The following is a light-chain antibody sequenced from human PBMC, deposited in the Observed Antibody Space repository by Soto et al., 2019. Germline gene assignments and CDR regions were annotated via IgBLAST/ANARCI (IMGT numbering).Light chain of an antibody. V-gene: IGLV1-36*01. J-gene: IGLJ2*01. CDR1: SSNIGNNA. Sequence: QSVLTQPPSVSEAPRQRVTISCSGSSSNIGNNAVNWYQQLPGKAPKLLIYYDDLLPSGVSDRFSGSKSGTSASLAISGLQXEDEADYYCAAWDDSLNGPVFGGGTKLTVL. CDR3: AAWDDSLNGPV. CDR2: YDD.